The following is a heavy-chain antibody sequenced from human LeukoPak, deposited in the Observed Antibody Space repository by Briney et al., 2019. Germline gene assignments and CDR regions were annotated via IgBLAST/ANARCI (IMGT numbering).Heavy chain of an antibody. V-gene: IGHV4-61*02. CDR1: GGSISSGSYY. J-gene: IGHJ5*02. D-gene: IGHD4-17*01. Sequence: SETLSLTCTVSGGSISSGSYYWSWIRQPAGKGLEWIGRIYTSGSTNYNPSLKSRVTISVDTSKNQFSLKLSSVTAADTAVYYCARHWRHDYGDYGLDWFDPWGQGTLVTVSS. CDR3: ARHWRHDYGDYGLDWFDP. CDR2: IYTSGST.